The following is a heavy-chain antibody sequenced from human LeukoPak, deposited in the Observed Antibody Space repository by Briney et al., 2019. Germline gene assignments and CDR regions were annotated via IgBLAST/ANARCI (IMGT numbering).Heavy chain of an antibody. D-gene: IGHD3-10*01. Sequence: PGGSLRLSCAASGFTFSSYSMNWVRQAPGKGLEWVSSISSSSSYIYYADSVKGRFTISRDNAKNSLYLQMNSLRAEDTAVYYCARRRGAELLWFGESRPDPMADAFDIWGQGTMVTVSS. CDR1: GFTFSSYS. J-gene: IGHJ3*02. CDR3: ARRRGAELLWFGESRPDPMADAFDI. V-gene: IGHV3-21*01. CDR2: ISSSSSYI.